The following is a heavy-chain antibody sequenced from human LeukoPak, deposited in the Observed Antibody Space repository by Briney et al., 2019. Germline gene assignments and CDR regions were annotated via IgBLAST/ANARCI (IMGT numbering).Heavy chain of an antibody. CDR3: ARGAREGYNA. Sequence: PSETLSLTFTVSSGSLRIDNWGWVRQPPGQGLEWIGYVFDSGRTIYNPSLKSRVRISLDTSKKQLSLSRTTVTAADTAVYYCARGAREGYNAWGQGTLVTVSS. J-gene: IGHJ5*02. D-gene: IGHD5-24*01. CDR1: SGSLRIDN. V-gene: IGHV4-59*01. CDR2: VFDSGRT.